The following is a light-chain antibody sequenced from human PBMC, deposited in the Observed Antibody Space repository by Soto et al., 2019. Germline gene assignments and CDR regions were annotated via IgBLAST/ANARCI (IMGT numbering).Light chain of an antibody. V-gene: IGKV3-15*01. J-gene: IGKJ2*01. CDR1: QSVSSN. CDR3: QQYNNWPYT. CDR2: GAS. Sequence: EIVMTQSPATLSVSPGERATLSCRASQSVSSNLAWYQQKPGQAPRLLIYGASTRATGIPARFSGSGSGTESPLTISSLQSEDFAVYYCQQYNNWPYTFGQGTKLEIK.